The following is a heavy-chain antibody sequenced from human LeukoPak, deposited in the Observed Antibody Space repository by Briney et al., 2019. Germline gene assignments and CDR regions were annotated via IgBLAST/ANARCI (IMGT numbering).Heavy chain of an antibody. CDR2: ISGDGSST. J-gene: IGHJ4*02. CDR3: AKDIGILTGNIPDY. V-gene: IGHV3-43*02. D-gene: IGHD3-9*01. Sequence: GESLRLSCAASGFTFDDYSRHWVRQAPGKGLEWISHISGDGSSTYYADSVNGRFTIARDNSKNSLYLQMNMLATEDTALNYWAKDIGILTGNIPDYWGEGTLVTVSS. CDR1: GFTFDDYS.